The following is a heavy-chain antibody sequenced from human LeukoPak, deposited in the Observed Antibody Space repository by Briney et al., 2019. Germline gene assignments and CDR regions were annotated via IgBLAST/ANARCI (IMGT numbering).Heavy chain of an antibody. Sequence: PSGTLSLTCGVSCVSITTTNFWSWVRQPPGGGLEWIGEISLPGRTQYNPSLKSRVNISRDASKNHLYLNLASVSVVDKDVYYCSRESGPYCPFGHWGQGTLVAVTS. J-gene: IGHJ5*02. CDR1: CVSITTTNF. V-gene: IGHV4-4*02. CDR3: SRESGPYCPFGH. CDR2: ISLPGRT. D-gene: IGHD1-26*01.